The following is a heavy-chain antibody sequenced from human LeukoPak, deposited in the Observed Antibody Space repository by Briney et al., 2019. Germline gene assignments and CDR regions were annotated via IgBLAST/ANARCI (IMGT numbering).Heavy chain of an antibody. D-gene: IGHD1-1*01. Sequence: SETLSLTCTVVSGGSISSSSYYWGWIRQPPGKGLEWIGSFYYSGSTYYNPSLKSRVTISADTSKNQFSLKLSSVTAADTAVYYCARLWRAAIGYGGQGTLVTVSS. CDR1: GGSISSSSYY. J-gene: IGHJ4*02. V-gene: IGHV4-39*01. CDR3: ARLWRAAIGY. CDR2: FYYSGST.